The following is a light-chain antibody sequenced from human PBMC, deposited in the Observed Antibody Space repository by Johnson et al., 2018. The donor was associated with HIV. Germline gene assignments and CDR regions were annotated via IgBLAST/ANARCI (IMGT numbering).Light chain of an antibody. Sequence: HSVLTQPPSVSAAPGQKVTISCSGSSSNIGNNYVSWYQQLPGTAPKLLIYDNNKRPSGIPDRFSGSKSGTSATLGITGLQTGDEADYYCGTWDSSLSAAVFVTGTKVTVL. J-gene: IGLJ1*01. V-gene: IGLV1-51*01. CDR3: GTWDSSLSAAV. CDR2: DNN. CDR1: SSNIGNNY.